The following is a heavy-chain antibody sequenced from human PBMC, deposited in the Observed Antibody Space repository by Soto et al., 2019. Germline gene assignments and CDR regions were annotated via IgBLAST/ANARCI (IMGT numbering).Heavy chain of an antibody. CDR2: ISGSGGNT. D-gene: IGHD6-13*01. CDR1: GFTFSSYA. J-gene: IGHJ4*02. CDR3: VKSWSYFDY. V-gene: IGHV3-23*01. Sequence: PGGSLRLSCAASGFTFSSYAMSWVRQAPGKGLEWVSAISGSGGNTYYADFVKGRFTISRDNSKNTLYLQMNSLRAEDTAVYYCVKSWSYFDYWGQGTLVTVSS.